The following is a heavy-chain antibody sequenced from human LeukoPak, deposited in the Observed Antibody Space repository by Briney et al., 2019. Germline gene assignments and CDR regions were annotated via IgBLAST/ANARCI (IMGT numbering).Heavy chain of an antibody. D-gene: IGHD2-15*01. CDR3: AKVVDCSGGSCYFDY. V-gene: IGHV3-23*01. CDR2: ISGSGGST. J-gene: IGHJ4*02. CDR1: GFTFSSYA. Sequence: GGSLRLCCAASGFTFSSYAMSWARQAPGKGLEWVSAISGSGGSTYYADSVKGRFTISRDNSKNTLYLQMNSLRAEDTAVYYCAKVVDCSGGSCYFDYWGQGTLVTVSS.